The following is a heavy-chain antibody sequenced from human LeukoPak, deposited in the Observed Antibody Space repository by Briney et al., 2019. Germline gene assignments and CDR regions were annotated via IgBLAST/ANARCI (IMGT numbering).Heavy chain of an antibody. CDR1: GFTFSSYG. V-gene: IGHV3-74*01. CDR2: INSDGSST. D-gene: IGHD1-26*01. CDR3: ARATSLQFMGAYDN. Sequence: PGGSLRLSCAASGFTFSSYGMSWVRQAPGKGLVCVSRINSDGSSTTYADSVKGRFTISRDNAKNTLYLQMNSLRAEDTAVYYCARATSLQFMGAYDNWGQGTLVTVSS. J-gene: IGHJ4*02.